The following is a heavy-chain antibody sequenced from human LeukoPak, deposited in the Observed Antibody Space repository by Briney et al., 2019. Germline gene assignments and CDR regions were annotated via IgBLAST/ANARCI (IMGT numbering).Heavy chain of an antibody. D-gene: IGHD6-13*01. CDR2: IYYSGST. CDR1: GVSISSYY. J-gene: IGHJ4*02. Sequence: PSQTLSLTCTVSGVSISSYYWGWIQQPPGKGLEWIGYIYYSGSTNYNPSLKSRVTISVDTSKNQFSLKLSSVAAADTAVYYCARGIAAAVDYWGQGTLVTVSS. V-gene: IGHV4-59*01. CDR3: ARGIAAAVDY.